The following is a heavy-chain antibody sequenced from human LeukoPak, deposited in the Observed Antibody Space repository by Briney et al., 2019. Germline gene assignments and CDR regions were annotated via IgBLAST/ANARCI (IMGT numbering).Heavy chain of an antibody. J-gene: IGHJ3*02. D-gene: IGHD2-2*01. CDR2: NTSSSSYI. CDR1: GFTFISYS. V-gene: IGHV3-21*01. CDR3: AREVEGAFDI. Sequence: GGSLRLSCAASGFTFISYSMNWVRQAPGKGLEWVSSNTSSSSYIYYADSVKGRFTISRDNAKNSLYLQMNSLRAEDTAVYYCAREVEGAFDIWGQGTMVTVSS.